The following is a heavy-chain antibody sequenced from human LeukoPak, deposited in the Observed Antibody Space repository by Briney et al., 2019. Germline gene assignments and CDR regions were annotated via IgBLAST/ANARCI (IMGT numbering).Heavy chain of an antibody. D-gene: IGHD3-22*01. CDR2: ITSTGEST. J-gene: IGHJ4*02. V-gene: IGHV3-23*01. CDR1: EFTFSIYA. CDR3: AKDRPNYFGTNGHYYRRDGDF. Sequence: GGSLRLSCAASEFTFSIYAMSWVRQAPGRGLGWVASITSTGESTWYAGSVKGRFTISRDNSKYTVYLQMNSLRAEDTAIYYCAKDRPNYFGTNGHYYRRDGDFWGQGTLVTVSS.